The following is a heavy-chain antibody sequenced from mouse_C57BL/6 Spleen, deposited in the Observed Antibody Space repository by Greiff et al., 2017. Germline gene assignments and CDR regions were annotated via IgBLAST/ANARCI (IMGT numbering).Heavy chain of an antibody. CDR1: GFTFSSYA. V-gene: IGHV5-4*01. CDR2: ISDGGSYT. J-gene: IGHJ1*03. D-gene: IGHD1-1*01. Sequence: EVQGVESGGGLVKPGGSLKLSCAASGFTFSSYAMSWVRQTPEKRLEWVATISDGGSYTYYPDNVKGRFTISRDNAKNNLYLQMSHLKSEDTAMYYCERDGSDWYFDVWGTGTTVTVSS. CDR3: ERDGSDWYFDV.